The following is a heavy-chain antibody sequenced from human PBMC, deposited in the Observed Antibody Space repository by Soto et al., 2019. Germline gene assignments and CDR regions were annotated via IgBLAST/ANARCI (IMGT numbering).Heavy chain of an antibody. J-gene: IGHJ4*02. D-gene: IGHD4-4*01. CDR1: GFTFSNYV. CDR3: ARETSPPNNYPNS. Sequence: EVELLESGGGLVQPGGSLRLSCAASGFTFSNYVMSWVRQAPGKGLEWVSVLSASGGSTFYADSVKGRFTISRDNSKKTMYLHMTSLRAEDSAMYYCARETSPPNNYPNSLGQGILVTVSS. CDR2: LSASGGST. V-gene: IGHV3-23*01.